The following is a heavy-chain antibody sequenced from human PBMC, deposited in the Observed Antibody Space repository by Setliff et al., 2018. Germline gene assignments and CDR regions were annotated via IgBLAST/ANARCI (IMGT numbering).Heavy chain of an antibody. CDR2: IYPGDSDT. D-gene: IGHD3-3*01. J-gene: IGHJ3*02. Sequence: PGESLKISCKGSGYTFTNYWIGWVRQMPGKGLEWMGIIYPGDSDTRYSLSFQGQVTISADKSINIAYLQWSSLKASDTAMYYCARQAISGSDAFDIWGQGTLVTVSS. CDR3: ARQAISGSDAFDI. CDR1: GYTFTNYW. V-gene: IGHV5-51*01.